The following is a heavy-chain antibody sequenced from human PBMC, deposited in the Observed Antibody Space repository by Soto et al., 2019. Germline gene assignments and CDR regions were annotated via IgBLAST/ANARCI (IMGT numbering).Heavy chain of an antibody. Sequence: SVKVSCKASGGTFSSYAISWVRQAPGQGLEWMGGIIPIFGTANYAQKFQGRVTITADKSTSTAYMELSSLRSEDTAVYYCARDGVYSSGFDYWGQGTLVTVSS. J-gene: IGHJ4*02. D-gene: IGHD6-25*01. CDR1: GGTFSSYA. CDR2: IIPIFGTA. V-gene: IGHV1-69*06. CDR3: ARDGVYSSGFDY.